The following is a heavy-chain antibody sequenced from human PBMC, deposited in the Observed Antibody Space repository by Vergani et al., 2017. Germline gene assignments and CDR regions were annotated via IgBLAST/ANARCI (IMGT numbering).Heavy chain of an antibody. CDR2: ISSSSSYI. CDR3: AKSPPIVVVPAAIRRWAWGVFDY. J-gene: IGHJ4*02. V-gene: IGHV3-21*01. CDR1: GFTFSSYS. Sequence: EVQLVESGGGLVKPGGSLRLSCAASGFTFSSYSMNWVRQAPGKGLEWVSSISSSSSYIYYADSVKGRFTISRDNAKNSLYLQMNSLRAEDTAVYYCAKSPPIVVVPAAIRRWAWGVFDYWGQGTLVTVSS. D-gene: IGHD2-2*01.